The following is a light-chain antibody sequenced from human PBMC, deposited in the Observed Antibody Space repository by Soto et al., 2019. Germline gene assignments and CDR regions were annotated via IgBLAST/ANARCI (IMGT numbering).Light chain of an antibody. CDR2: QDT. Sequence: SYELTQPPSVSVSPGQTASITCSGDKLGHKYACWYQQKPCQSPVLVIYQDTKRPSGIPERFSGSNSGNTATLTISGTQAMDEADYYCQAWDSSYVFGTGTKLTVL. J-gene: IGLJ1*01. CDR3: QAWDSSYV. V-gene: IGLV3-1*01. CDR1: KLGHKY.